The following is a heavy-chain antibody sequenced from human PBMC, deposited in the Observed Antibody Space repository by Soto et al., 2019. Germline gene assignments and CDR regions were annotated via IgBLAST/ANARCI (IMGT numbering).Heavy chain of an antibody. D-gene: IGHD3-16*02. CDR1: GGSVSSGSYY. CDR3: ARGRNYYDYIWGSYRSYGWFDP. V-gene: IGHV4-61*01. Sequence: SETLSLTCTVSGGSVSSGSYYWSWIRQPPGKGLEWIGYIYYNGSTNYNPSLKSRVTISVDTSKNQFSLKLSSVTAADTAVYYCARGRNYYDYIWGSYRSYGWFDPWGQGTLVNVSS. J-gene: IGHJ5*02. CDR2: IYYNGST.